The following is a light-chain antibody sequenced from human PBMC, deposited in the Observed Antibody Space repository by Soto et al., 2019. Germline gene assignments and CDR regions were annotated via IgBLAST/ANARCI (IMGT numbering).Light chain of an antibody. J-gene: IGLJ1*01. CDR2: NNN. V-gene: IGLV1-44*01. Sequence: SALTQPPSASGTPGQRVTISCSGSSSNIGTNTVNWYLQLPGTAPKLLMYNNNQRPSGVPERYSGSKSGTSASLAIGGLQSEDEADYYCAAWDDSLDGFYVFGSGTKLTVL. CDR3: AAWDDSLDGFYV. CDR1: SSNIGTNT.